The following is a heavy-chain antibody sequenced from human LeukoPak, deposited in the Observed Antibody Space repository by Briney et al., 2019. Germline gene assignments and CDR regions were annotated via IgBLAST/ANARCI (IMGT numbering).Heavy chain of an antibody. V-gene: IGHV4-34*01. CDR3: ARAGTTLLWFGERTLGNWFDP. Sequence: PSETLSLTCAVYGGSFSGYYWSWIRQPPGKGLEWIGEINHSGSTNYNPPLKSRVTISVDTSKNQFSLKLSSVTAADTAVYYCARAGTTLLWFGERTLGNWFDPWGQGTLVTVSS. CDR1: GGSFSGYY. J-gene: IGHJ5*02. D-gene: IGHD3-10*01. CDR2: INHSGST.